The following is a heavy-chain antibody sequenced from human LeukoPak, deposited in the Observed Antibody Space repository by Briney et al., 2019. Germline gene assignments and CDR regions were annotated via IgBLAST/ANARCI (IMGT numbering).Heavy chain of an antibody. V-gene: IGHV4-4*02. J-gene: IGHJ4*02. D-gene: IGHD6-13*01. CDR2: IYHSGST. CDR1: GGSISSSNW. Sequence: SGTLSLTCAISGGSISSSNWWSWVRQPPGKGLEWIGEIYHSGSTNYNPSLKSRVTISVDKSKNQFFLKLSSVTAADTAVYYCARVPGYSSSWHDYWGQGTLVTVSS. CDR3: ARVPGYSSSWHDY.